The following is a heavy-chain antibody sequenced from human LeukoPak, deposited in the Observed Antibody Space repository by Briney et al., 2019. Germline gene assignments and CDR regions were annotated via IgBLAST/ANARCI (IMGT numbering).Heavy chain of an antibody. V-gene: IGHV4-59*01. Sequence: PSETLSLTCAVSGDSISSDYWSWVRQPPGKGLEWIGYIYYAGSTNYNPSLKSRVTISVDTSKNQFSLKLSSVTAADTAVYYCARAAWYYYDRNGGYFDYWGQGTLVTVSS. CDR2: IYYAGST. CDR1: GDSISSDY. CDR3: ARAAWYYYDRNGGYFDY. J-gene: IGHJ4*02. D-gene: IGHD3-22*01.